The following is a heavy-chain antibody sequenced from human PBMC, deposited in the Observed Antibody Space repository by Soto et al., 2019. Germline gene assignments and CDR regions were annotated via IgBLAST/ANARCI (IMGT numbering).Heavy chain of an antibody. CDR1: GGSVSSGSYY. J-gene: IGHJ3*02. Sequence: PSETLSLTCTVSGGSVSSGSYYWSWIRQPPVKGLEWIGYIYYSGSTNYNPSLKSRVTISVDTSKNQFSLKLSSVTAADTAVYYCARGVGNDFWSGYYDAFDIWGQGTMVTVSS. CDR2: IYYSGST. D-gene: IGHD3-3*01. V-gene: IGHV4-61*01. CDR3: ARGVGNDFWSGYYDAFDI.